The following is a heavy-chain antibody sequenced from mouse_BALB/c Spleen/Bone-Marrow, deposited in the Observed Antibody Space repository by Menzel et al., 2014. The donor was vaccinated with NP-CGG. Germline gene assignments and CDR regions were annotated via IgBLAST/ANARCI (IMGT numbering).Heavy chain of an antibody. D-gene: IGHD2-10*02. J-gene: IGHJ2*01. CDR1: GYPFSSYW. Sequence: VQLQQSGAELVRPGSSVKISCKASGYPFSSYWMSWVKQRPGQGLEWIGQIYPGDGETNYNGKFKGNATLTADKSSSTAYMQLISLTSEDSAVYFCARKYGDYWAQGTTLTVSS. V-gene: IGHV1-80*01. CDR3: ARKYGDY. CDR2: IYPGDGET.